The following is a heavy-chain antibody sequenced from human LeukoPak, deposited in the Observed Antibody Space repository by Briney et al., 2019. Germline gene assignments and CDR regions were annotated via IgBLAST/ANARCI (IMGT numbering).Heavy chain of an antibody. Sequence: GSLRLSCAASVFTFSSYAMSWVRQAPGKGLEWVSVVSGSGSSTYYADSVKGRFTISRDNSKNTLYLQMNSLRAEDTAVYYCAKDRDSSSWYLHAFDIWGQGTMVTVSS. J-gene: IGHJ3*02. CDR3: AKDRDSSSWYLHAFDI. CDR1: VFTFSSYA. D-gene: IGHD6-13*01. CDR2: VSGSGSST. V-gene: IGHV3-23*01.